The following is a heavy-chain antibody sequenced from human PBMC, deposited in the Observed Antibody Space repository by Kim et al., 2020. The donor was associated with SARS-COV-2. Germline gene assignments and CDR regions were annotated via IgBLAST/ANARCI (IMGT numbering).Heavy chain of an antibody. CDR2: ISGDGGST. CDR3: AKDNNRGDYPPFQYYYYYYGMDV. D-gene: IGHD4-17*01. Sequence: GGSLRLSCAASGFTFDDYAMHWVRQAPGKGLEWVSLISGDGGSTYYADSVKGRFTISRDNSKNSLYLQMNSLRTEDTALYYCAKDNNRGDYPPFQYYYYYYGMDVWGQGTTVTVSS. CDR1: GFTFDDYA. J-gene: IGHJ6*02. V-gene: IGHV3-43*02.